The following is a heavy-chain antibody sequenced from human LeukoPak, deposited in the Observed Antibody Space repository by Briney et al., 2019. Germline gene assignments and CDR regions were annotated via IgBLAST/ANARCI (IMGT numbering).Heavy chain of an antibody. CDR1: GFTFSDHY. Sequence: GGSLRLSCAVSGFTFSDHYMDWVRQAPGKGLEWVGRSRNRAKSYTTDYAASVKGRFTISRDDSKSTLYLQMNSLETEDTAVYYCARDTGVVTAADYLGQGTLVTVSS. V-gene: IGHV3-72*01. CDR2: SRNRAKSYTT. J-gene: IGHJ4*02. D-gene: IGHD2-2*01. CDR3: ARDTGVVTAADY.